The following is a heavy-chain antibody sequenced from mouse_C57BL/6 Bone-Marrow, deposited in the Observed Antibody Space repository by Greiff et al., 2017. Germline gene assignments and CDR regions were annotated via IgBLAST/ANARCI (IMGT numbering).Heavy chain of an antibody. J-gene: IGHJ1*03. CDR3: ARLELDGSSGDWYFDV. CDR1: GYTFTSYD. Sequence: QVQLKESGPELVKPGASVKLSCKASGYTFTSYDINWVKQRPGQGLEWIGWIYPRDGSTKYNEKFKGKATLTVDTSSSTAYMELHSLTSEDSAVYFCARLELDGSSGDWYFDVWGTGTTVTVSS. D-gene: IGHD1-1*01. V-gene: IGHV1-85*01. CDR2: IYPRDGST.